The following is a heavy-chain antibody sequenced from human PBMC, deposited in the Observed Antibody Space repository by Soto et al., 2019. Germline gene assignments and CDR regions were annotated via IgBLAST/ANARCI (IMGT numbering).Heavy chain of an antibody. Sequence: RESLKISCKGFDYTFAAYWIGWVRQMPGKGLEWMGVINPRDSDVKYSPPFEGQVTISADTSINTAFLQWRSLKASDTAMYYCGAGVVYDYGYVRGQRTLVTGSS. CDR2: INPRDSDV. CDR3: GAGVVYDYGYV. J-gene: IGHJ4*02. D-gene: IGHD5-12*01. CDR1: DYTFAAYW. V-gene: IGHV5-51*01.